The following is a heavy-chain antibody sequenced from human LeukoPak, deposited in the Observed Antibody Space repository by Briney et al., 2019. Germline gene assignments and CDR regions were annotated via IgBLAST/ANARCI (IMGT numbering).Heavy chain of an antibody. CDR1: GYTFTGYY. D-gene: IGHD3-9*01. V-gene: IGHV1-2*04. Sequence: ASVKVSFKASGYTFTGYYMHWVRQAPGQGLEWMGWINPNSGGTNYAQKFQGWVTMTRDTSISTAYMELSRLRSDDTAVYYCARAPPFAYYDILTGYYIADYYYGMDVWGQGTTVTVSS. CDR2: INPNSGGT. J-gene: IGHJ6*02. CDR3: ARAPPFAYYDILTGYYIADYYYGMDV.